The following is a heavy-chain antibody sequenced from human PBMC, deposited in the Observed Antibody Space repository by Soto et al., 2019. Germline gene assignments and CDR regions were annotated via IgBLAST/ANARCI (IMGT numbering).Heavy chain of an antibody. Sequence: QTLSLTCAISGDSVSGTSDAWNLIRQSPSRGLEWLGRTYYRSKWYNDYAVSVKSRITINPDTSKNQFSLQLNSVTPEDTAVYYCARVSAIAAAGDAFDIWGQGTMVTVSS. CDR2: TYYRSKWYN. V-gene: IGHV6-1*01. J-gene: IGHJ3*02. D-gene: IGHD6-13*01. CDR3: ARVSAIAAAGDAFDI. CDR1: GDSVSGTSDA.